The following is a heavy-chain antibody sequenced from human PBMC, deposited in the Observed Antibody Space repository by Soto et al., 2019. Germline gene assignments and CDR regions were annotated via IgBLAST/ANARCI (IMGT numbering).Heavy chain of an antibody. V-gene: IGHV4-30-4*01. CDR1: GGSISRGDYY. CDR2: IYYSGST. J-gene: IGHJ3*02. Sequence: QVQLQESGPGLVKPSQTLSLTCTVSGGSISRGDYYWSWIRQPPGKGLEWIGYIYYSGSTYYNPSLKSRVTISVDTSKNQFSLKLSSVTAADTAVYYCARDRAGSGYEVNAFDIWGQGTMVTVSS. D-gene: IGHD3-22*01. CDR3: ARDRAGSGYEVNAFDI.